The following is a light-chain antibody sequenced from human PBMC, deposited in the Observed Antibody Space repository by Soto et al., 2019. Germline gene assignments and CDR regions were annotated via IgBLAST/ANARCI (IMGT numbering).Light chain of an antibody. CDR1: PSVSTN. CDR3: QQYANWPLWT. J-gene: IGKJ1*01. Sequence: ETVMTQSPGTLSVSPGERATLSCRASPSVSTNLAWYQQKPGQAPRLLIFGASTRATGIPARFSGSGSGTEFTLTISSLQSEDFAVYYCQQYANWPLWTFGQGTKVDIK. CDR2: GAS. V-gene: IGKV3-15*01.